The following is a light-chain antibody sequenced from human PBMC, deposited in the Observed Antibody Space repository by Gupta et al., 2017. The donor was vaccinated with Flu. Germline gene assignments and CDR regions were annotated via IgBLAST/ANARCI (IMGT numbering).Light chain of an antibody. CDR2: DVY. V-gene: IGLV2-14*03. CDR3: SSYTSSATV. CDR1: NSDIRGYNS. J-gene: IGLJ3*02. Sequence: QSALPQPASVSGSPGQSITISCTGTNSDIRGYNSVSWYQQHPGKAPNLLIYDVYYRPSGVSDRFSGSRSGNTASLTISGLQAEDEADYYCSSYTSSATVFGGGTKLAVL.